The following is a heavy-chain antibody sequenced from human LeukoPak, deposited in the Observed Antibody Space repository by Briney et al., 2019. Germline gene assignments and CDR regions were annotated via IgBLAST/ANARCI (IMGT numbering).Heavy chain of an antibody. CDR1: GGSISSSSHY. CDR3: ARHQWLGPFDY. V-gene: IGHV4-39*01. Sequence: SETLSLTCTVFGGSISSSSHYWGWIRQPPGEGLEWIGSIYFSGSTYYSPSLKSRVTISVDPSTNQFSLKPSSVTAADTAVYYCARHQWLGPFDYWGQGTLVTVSS. CDR2: IYFSGST. J-gene: IGHJ4*02. D-gene: IGHD6-19*01.